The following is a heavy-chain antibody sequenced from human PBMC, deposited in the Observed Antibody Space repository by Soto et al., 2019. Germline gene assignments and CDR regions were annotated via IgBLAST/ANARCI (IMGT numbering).Heavy chain of an antibody. CDR2: IYTSGST. V-gene: IGHV4-4*07. Sequence: SETLSLTCTVSGGSISSYYWSWIRQPAGKGLEWIGRIYTSGSTNYNPSLKSRVTMSVDTSKNQFSLKLSSVTAADTAVYYCAKTGYGGNSNWFDPWGQGTLVTVSS. CDR1: GGSISSYY. J-gene: IGHJ5*02. CDR3: AKTGYGGNSNWFDP. D-gene: IGHD2-21*02.